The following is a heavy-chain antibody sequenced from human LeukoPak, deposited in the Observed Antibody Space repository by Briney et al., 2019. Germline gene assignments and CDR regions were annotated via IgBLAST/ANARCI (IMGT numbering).Heavy chain of an antibody. CDR1: RVTLSNAW. J-gene: IGHJ4*02. D-gene: IGHD3-22*01. V-gene: IGHV3-15*01. Sequence: GGSLRHSRAPSRVTLSNAWASAVPHAPEKGLECVGRIKSRIDGGTIEYAEYVKGRFSIYRDDSTNTMYLQIGNLKTEDTAVDYCSTDGGVVGQVWLSYWGPGTLVTVSS. CDR3: STDGGVVGQVWLSY. CDR2: IKSRIDGGTI.